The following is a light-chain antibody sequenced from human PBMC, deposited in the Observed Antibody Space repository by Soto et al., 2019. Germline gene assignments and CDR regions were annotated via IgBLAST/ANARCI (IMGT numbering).Light chain of an antibody. CDR2: AAS. CDR1: ESISNY. CDR3: QGYRT. V-gene: IGKV1-39*01. J-gene: IGKJ1*01. Sequence: IQMTQSPSSLSASLGDRVTITCRASESISNYLNWYQQKPGKAPKLFIYAASSLQSGVPSRISGSGSGTEFTLTIRGLQHDDFATYYCQGYRTFGQGTKVDIK.